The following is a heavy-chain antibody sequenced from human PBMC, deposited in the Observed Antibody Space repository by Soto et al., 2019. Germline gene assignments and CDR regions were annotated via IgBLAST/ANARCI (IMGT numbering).Heavy chain of an antibody. CDR1: GFTLSDYY. V-gene: IGHV3-11*01. Sequence: QMQLVESGGGLVKPGGSLRLSCAASGFTLSDYYMTWIRQAPGKGLEWVSCISGGGTSKYYADSVRGRFTISRDNAKNSLFLQMNNMRPEDTAVYYCARESFTSVWTDSWTDSSYGIDVWGQGTTVTVFS. J-gene: IGHJ6*02. D-gene: IGHD6-19*01. CDR2: ISGGGTSK. CDR3: ARESFTSVWTDSWTDSSYGIDV.